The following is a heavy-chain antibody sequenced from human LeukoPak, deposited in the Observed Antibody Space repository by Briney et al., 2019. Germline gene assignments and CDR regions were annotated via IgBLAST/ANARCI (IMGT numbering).Heavy chain of an antibody. J-gene: IGHJ4*02. CDR3: ATVVTTTPDY. V-gene: IGHV3-23*01. D-gene: IGHD2-21*02. Sequence: GGSLRLSCAASGVTVSSNYMSWVRQAPGKGLEWVSAISGSGGSTYYADSVKGRFTISRDNSKNTLFLQMNSLRAEDTALYYCATVVTTTPDYWGQGTLVTVSS. CDR2: ISGSGGST. CDR1: GVTVSSNY.